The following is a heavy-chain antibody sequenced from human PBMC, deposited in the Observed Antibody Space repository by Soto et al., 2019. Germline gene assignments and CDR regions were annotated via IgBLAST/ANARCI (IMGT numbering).Heavy chain of an antibody. CDR2: INPSGGST. D-gene: IGHD6-13*01. Sequence: ASVKVSCKASGYTFTSYYMHWVRQAPGQGLEWMGIINPSGGSTSYAQKFQGRVTMTRDTSTSTVYMELSSLRSEDTAVYYCAREEISSWTRYYYYVIDVWGQGATVTVSS. V-gene: IGHV1-46*01. CDR1: GYTFTSYY. J-gene: IGHJ6*02. CDR3: AREEISSWTRYYYYVIDV.